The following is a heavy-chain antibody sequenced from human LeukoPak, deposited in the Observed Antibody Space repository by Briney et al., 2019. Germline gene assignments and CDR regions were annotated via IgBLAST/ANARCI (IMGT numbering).Heavy chain of an antibody. CDR1: GYSFTSYD. D-gene: IGHD4-23*01. CDR3: GRIDSSGNFLDY. CDR2: ISAYTDNT. Sequence: GAPVKPSCKASGYSFTSYDISWVRQSPGQGLEWMGWISAYTDNTNFAQKFQGRVTMTTDTSTSTAHMELGSLRSDDTAVYYCGRIDSSGNFLDYWGRGVLVTVSS. J-gene: IGHJ4*02. V-gene: IGHV1-18*01.